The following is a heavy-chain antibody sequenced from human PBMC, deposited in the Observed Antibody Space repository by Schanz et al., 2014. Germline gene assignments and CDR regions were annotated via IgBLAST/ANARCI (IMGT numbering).Heavy chain of an antibody. D-gene: IGHD2-2*01. CDR2: IISTGGTI. J-gene: IGHJ3*01. Sequence: QVQLVESGGGLAQPGGSLRLSCAASGFTFSSYYMSWIRQAPGKGLEWVSSIISTGGTIYYVDSVRGRFTISRDNAKNSLYLQMNSLRVDDTAVYYCASSRTRYCSSTSCVPGAFDFWGQGTLVTVSS. V-gene: IGHV3-11*01. CDR3: ASSRTRYCSSTSCVPGAFDF. CDR1: GFTFSSYY.